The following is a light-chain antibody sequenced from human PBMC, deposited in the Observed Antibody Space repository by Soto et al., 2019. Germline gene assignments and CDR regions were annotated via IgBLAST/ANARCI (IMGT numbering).Light chain of an antibody. J-gene: IGLJ1*01. V-gene: IGLV2-11*01. CDR1: SSDFGGYNY. CDR2: DVS. CDR3: CSYADTFYV. Sequence: QSVLTQPRSVSGSPGQSVTISCTGTSSDFGGYNYVSWYQHHPGKAPKLMIYDVSERPSGVPDRFSGSKSGNTASLTISGLQAEDEADYYCCSYADTFYVFGTGTKLTVL.